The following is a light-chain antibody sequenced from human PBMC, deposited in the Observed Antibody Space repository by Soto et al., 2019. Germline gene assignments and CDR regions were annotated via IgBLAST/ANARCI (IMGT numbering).Light chain of an antibody. CDR3: QQYIRWPPY. CDR2: GAS. CDR1: QSVSSN. J-gene: IGKJ5*01. V-gene: IGKV3-15*01. Sequence: EIVMTQSPATLSVSPGERATLSCRASQSVSSNLAWYQQKPGQAPSLLIYGASTRATGTPARFSGSGSGTEFTLTISSLQSEDFAVYYCQQYIRWPPYFGQGTRLEIK.